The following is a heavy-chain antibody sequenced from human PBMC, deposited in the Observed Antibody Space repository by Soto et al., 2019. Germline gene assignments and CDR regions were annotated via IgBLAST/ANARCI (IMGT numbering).Heavy chain of an antibody. Sequence: ASVKVSCKASGYTYSSRGISWVRQAPGQGLEWMGWINSYFGNTIYAQTFQGRLTLTTDTSTSTSYMELRSLSSDDTAVYYCTRDDSPNDYWGQGTLVTVYS. D-gene: IGHD3-3*01. CDR1: GYTYSSRG. V-gene: IGHV1-18*01. J-gene: IGHJ4*02. CDR3: TRDDSPNDY. CDR2: INSYFGNT.